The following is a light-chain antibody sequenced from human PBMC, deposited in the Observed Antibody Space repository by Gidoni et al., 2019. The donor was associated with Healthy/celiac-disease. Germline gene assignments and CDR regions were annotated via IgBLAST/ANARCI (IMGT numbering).Light chain of an antibody. CDR1: KLGDKY. J-gene: IGLJ2*01. CDR2: QDS. Sequence: SYELTQPPSLSVSPGQTASITCSGDKLGDKYACWYQQKPGQSPVLVIYQDSKRTSGSPERFSGSNSGNTATLTISETQAMDEADYYCQAWDSSTVVFGGGTKLTVL. CDR3: QAWDSSTVV. V-gene: IGLV3-1*01.